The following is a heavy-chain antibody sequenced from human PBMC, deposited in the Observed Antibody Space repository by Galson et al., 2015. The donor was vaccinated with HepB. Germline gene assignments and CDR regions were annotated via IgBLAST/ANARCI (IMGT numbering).Heavy chain of an antibody. CDR2: ISSSSSYI. J-gene: IGHJ4*02. D-gene: IGHD3-3*01. V-gene: IGHV3-21*01. Sequence: SLRLSCAASGFTFSSYGMHWVRQAPGKGLEWVSSISSSSSYIYYADSVKGRSTISRDNAKNSLYLQMNSLRAEDTAVYYCARDRESDFWSGYYTGPVDYWGQGTLVTVSS. CDR3: ARDRESDFWSGYYTGPVDY. CDR1: GFTFSSYG.